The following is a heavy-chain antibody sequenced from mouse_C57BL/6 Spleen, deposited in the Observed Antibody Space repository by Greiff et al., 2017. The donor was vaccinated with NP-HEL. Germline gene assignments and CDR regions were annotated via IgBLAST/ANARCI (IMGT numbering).Heavy chain of an antibody. CDR1: GFTFTDYY. J-gene: IGHJ2*01. CDR3: ARDPEIYDGYYYLDY. Sequence: EVQLVESGGGLVQPGGSLSLSCAASGFTFTDYYMSWVRQPPGKALEWLGFIRNKANGYTTEYSASVKGRFTISRDNSQSILDLQMNALRAEDSATYDCARDPEIYDGYYYLDYWGQGTTLTVSS. V-gene: IGHV7-3*01. D-gene: IGHD2-3*01. CDR2: IRNKANGYTT.